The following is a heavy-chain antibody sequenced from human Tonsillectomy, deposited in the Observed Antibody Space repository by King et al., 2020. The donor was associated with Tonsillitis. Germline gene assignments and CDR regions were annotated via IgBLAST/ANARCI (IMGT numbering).Heavy chain of an antibody. D-gene: IGHD2-2*01. CDR1: GFTFSNYW. V-gene: IGHV3-74*01. CDR2: VNSDESIT. CDR3: SRPGGVYCSSTTCYDYFDY. J-gene: IGHJ4*02. Sequence: QLVESGGGLVQPGGSLRLSCAASGFTFSNYWMHWVRQALGKGLVWVSRVNSDESITDYAASVKGRFTISRDNAKNQRYLEMNSLVAEDTAVYYCSRPGGVYCSSTTCYDYFDYWGQGTLVTVSS.